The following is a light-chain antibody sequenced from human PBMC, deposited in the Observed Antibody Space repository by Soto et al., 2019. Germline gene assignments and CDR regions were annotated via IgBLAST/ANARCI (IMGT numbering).Light chain of an antibody. V-gene: IGKV1-12*01. Sequence: DIQMTQSPSSVSASVGDRVTITCRATHDVGSSLAWYQQGPGKAPKLLIYGASNLQGGVPSRFSGSGSGTHFTLTINSLQPEDSAMYFCQQGDNFPWTFGPGTKVQI. CDR3: QQGDNFPWT. J-gene: IGKJ1*01. CDR2: GAS. CDR1: HDVGSS.